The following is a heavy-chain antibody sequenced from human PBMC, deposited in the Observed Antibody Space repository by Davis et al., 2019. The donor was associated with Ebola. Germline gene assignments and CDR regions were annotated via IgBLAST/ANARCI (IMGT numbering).Heavy chain of an antibody. J-gene: IGHJ4*02. CDR3: ARNLMRIVGPGPFEY. CDR2: INTNTGNP. D-gene: IGHD2-8*01. Sequence: ASVKVSCKASGYTFTSYTMNWVRQAPGQGLEWMGWINTNTGNPTYAQGFTGRFVFSLDTSVSTAYLQISSLKAEDTAVYYCARNLMRIVGPGPFEYWGQGSLVTVSS. CDR1: GYTFTSYT. V-gene: IGHV7-4-1*02.